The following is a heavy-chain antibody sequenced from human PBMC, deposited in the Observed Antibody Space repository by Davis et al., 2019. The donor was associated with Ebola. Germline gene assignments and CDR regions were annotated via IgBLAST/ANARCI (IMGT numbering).Heavy chain of an antibody. CDR3: VRDYNDGIGRFDY. CDR1: GFTFSNYA. D-gene: IGHD3-16*01. CDR2: ISGSGATT. Sequence: GESLKISCATSGFTFSNYAMSWVRQAPGKGLEWVSGISGSGATTYYADSVKGRFTISRDNSKNTLYLQMNSLRLEDTAVYYCVRDYNDGIGRFDYWGQGTLVTVSS. V-gene: IGHV3-23*01. J-gene: IGHJ4*02.